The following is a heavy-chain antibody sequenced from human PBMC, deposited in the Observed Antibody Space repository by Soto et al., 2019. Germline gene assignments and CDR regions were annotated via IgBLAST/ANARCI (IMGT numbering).Heavy chain of an antibody. J-gene: IGHJ4*02. Sequence: QVRLVQSGAEVKKTESSVKVSCEASGTTFSNFAIAWVRQAPGQGLEWMGGIILPFGTPNYAQKFQGRVTISADESMTTVYMELRGLRSGDTAVYYCVRGPDYEGYFDYWGQGTLVTVSS. D-gene: IGHD3-22*01. CDR1: GTTFSNFA. CDR3: VRGPDYEGYFDY. CDR2: IILPFGTP. V-gene: IGHV1-69*12.